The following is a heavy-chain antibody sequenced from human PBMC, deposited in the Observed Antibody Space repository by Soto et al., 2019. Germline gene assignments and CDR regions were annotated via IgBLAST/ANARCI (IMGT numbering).Heavy chain of an antibody. D-gene: IGHD7-27*01. CDR2: ISYDGSNK. CDR1: GFTFSSYG. CDR3: AKDMPTTGDYYYGMDV. J-gene: IGHJ6*02. Sequence: PGGSLRLSCAASGFTFSSYGMHWVRQAPGKGLEWVAVISYDGSNKYYADSVKGRFTISRDNSKNTLYLQMNSLRAEDTAVYYCAKDMPTTGDYYYGMDVWGQGTTVTVSS. V-gene: IGHV3-30*18.